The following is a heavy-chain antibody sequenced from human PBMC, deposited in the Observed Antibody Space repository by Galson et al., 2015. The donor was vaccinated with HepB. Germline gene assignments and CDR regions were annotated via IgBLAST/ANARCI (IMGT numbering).Heavy chain of an antibody. V-gene: IGHV3-53*01. CDR3: ARDPRTTVRFGAKHQNGMDV. J-gene: IGHJ6*02. D-gene: IGHD4-17*01. CDR2: IYSGGST. CDR1: GFTVSSNY. Sequence: SLRLSCAASGFTVSSNYMSWVRQAPGKGLEWVSVIYSGGSTYYADSVKGRFTISRDNSKNTLYLQMNSLRAEDTAVYYCARDPRTTVRFGAKHQNGMDVWGQGTTVTVSS.